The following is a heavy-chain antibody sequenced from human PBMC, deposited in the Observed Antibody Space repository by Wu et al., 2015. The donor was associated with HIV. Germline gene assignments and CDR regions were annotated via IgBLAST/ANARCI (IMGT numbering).Heavy chain of an antibody. CDR1: GGTFRNSG. V-gene: IGHV1-69*12. D-gene: IGHD1-1*01. CDR2: IIPMFGTA. J-gene: IGHJ5*02. CDR3: ARDLRQQEVWFDP. Sequence: QVQLVQSGAEVKKPESSVKVSCKASGGTFRNSGISWVRQAPGQGLEWMGGIIPMFGTANYAQKFQGRVTISADESTNTVYMELSSLRSEDTAVYYCARDLRQQEVWFDPWGQGTLVTVSS.